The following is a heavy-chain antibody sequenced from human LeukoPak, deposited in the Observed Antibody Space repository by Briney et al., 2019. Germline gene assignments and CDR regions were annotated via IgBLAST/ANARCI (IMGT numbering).Heavy chain of an antibody. CDR1: GYTFTGYY. J-gene: IGHJ4*02. CDR3: ARDWEVGATESTPTDY. V-gene: IGHV1-18*04. Sequence: GASVKVSCKASGYTFTGYYMHWARQAPGQGLEWMGWISAYNGNTNYAQKLQGRVTMTTDTSTSTAYMELRSLRSDDTAVYYCARDWEVGATESTPTDYWGQGTLVTVSS. CDR2: ISAYNGNT. D-gene: IGHD1-26*01.